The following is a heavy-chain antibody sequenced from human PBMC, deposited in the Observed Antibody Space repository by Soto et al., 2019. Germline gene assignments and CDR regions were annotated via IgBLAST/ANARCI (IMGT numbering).Heavy chain of an antibody. V-gene: IGHV3-33*01. CDR3: AGAVPGYDSSGTRDYYYGMDV. Sequence: QVQLVESGGGVVQPGRSLRLSCAASGFTFSSYGMHWVRQAPGKGLEWVAVIWYDGSNKYYADSVKGRFTISRDNSKNTLYLQMNSLRAEDTAVYYCAGAVPGYDSSGTRDYYYGMDVWGQGTTVTVSS. CDR1: GFTFSSYG. CDR2: IWYDGSNK. J-gene: IGHJ6*02. D-gene: IGHD3-22*01.